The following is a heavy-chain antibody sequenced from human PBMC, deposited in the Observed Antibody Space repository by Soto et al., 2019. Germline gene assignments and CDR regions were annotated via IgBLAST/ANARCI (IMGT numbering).Heavy chain of an antibody. D-gene: IGHD3-22*01. CDR2: MNQSGNT. Sequence: QVQLQQWGTGLLKPSETLSLTCAVNGGSFSGFYRSWIRQPPGQGLEWIGEMNQSGNTNYNPSLKSRVTRSVDSSKKQFSLKLSDVTAADTAVYYCARSFYYDSSGYPDWGQGTLVTVSS. CDR1: GGSFSGFY. CDR3: ARSFYYDSSGYPD. V-gene: IGHV4-34*01. J-gene: IGHJ4*02.